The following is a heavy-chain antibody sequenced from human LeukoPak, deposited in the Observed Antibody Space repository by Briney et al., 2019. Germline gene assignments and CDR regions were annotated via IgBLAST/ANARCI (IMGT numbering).Heavy chain of an antibody. J-gene: IGHJ6*04. CDR2: INSDGSST. Sequence: GGSLRLSCAASGFTFSSYWMHWVRQAPEKGLVWVSRINSDGSSTSYADSVKGRFTISRDNAKNTLYLQMNSLRAEDTAVYYCARGPLTRLYYYYGMDVWGRGTTVTVSS. V-gene: IGHV3-74*01. CDR3: ARGPLTRLYYYYGMDV. D-gene: IGHD1-1*01. CDR1: GFTFSSYW.